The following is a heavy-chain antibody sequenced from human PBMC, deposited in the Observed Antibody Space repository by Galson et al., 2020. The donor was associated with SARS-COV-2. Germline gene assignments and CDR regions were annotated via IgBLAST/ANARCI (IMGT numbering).Heavy chain of an antibody. D-gene: IGHD2-21*01. V-gene: IGHV1-46*04. CDR1: GYTFISFY. J-gene: IGHJ4*02. CDR2: INPSGDIT. Sequence: ASVKVSCKASGYTFISFYIHWVRQAPGQGLEWMGVINPSGDITSYAQKLRGRVTVTRDMSTQTVYMELSSLTYEDTAVYYCAREWGDINSSVFDDWGQGRLVVVAS. CDR3: AREWGDINSSVFDD.